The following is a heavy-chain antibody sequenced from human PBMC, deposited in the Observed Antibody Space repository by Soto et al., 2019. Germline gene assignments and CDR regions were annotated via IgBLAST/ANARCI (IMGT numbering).Heavy chain of an antibody. V-gene: IGHV1-2*04. CDR1: GYTFTGYY. Sequence: ASVKVSCKASGYTFTGYYMHWVRQAPGQGLEWMGWINPNSGGTNYAQKFQGWVTMTRDTSISTAYMELSRLRSDDTAVYYCARAVDTAMVDNWFDPWGQGTLDPVSS. CDR3: ARAVDTAMVDNWFDP. D-gene: IGHD5-18*01. CDR2: INPNSGGT. J-gene: IGHJ5*02.